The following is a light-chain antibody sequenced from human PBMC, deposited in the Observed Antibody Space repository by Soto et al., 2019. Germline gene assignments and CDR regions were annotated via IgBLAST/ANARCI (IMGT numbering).Light chain of an antibody. CDR1: GRDIGAYDY. J-gene: IGLJ2*01. CDR2: EGS. CDR3: CSYVGSDTYVI. Sequence: QSALTQPASVSGSPGQSITISCTGSGRDIGAYDYVSWYQQHPGKAPKLMIYEGSKRPSGVSNRFSGSKSGNTASLTISGLQAEDEAHYYCCSYVGSDTYVIFGGGTKLTVL. V-gene: IGLV2-23*01.